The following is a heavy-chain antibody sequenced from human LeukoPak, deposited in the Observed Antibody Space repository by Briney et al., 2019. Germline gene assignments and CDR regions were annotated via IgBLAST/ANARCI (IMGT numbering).Heavy chain of an antibody. V-gene: IGHV3-30-3*01. CDR3: AREEGLVLDY. J-gene: IGHJ4*02. CDR2: ISYDGSNE. CDR1: GFTFCSYT. D-gene: IGHD2-8*02. Sequence: PGGSLRLSCTASGFTFCSYTMHWVRQAPGKGLGWVAIISYDGSNEYYADSVKGRFTISRDNSKNTLYLQMNSLRAEDTAVYYCAREEGLVLDYWGQGTLVTVSS.